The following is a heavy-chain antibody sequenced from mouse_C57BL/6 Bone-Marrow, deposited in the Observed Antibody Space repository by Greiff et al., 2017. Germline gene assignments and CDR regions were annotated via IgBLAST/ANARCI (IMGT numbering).Heavy chain of an antibody. CDR1: GFTFSDYY. Sequence: EVKLVESGGGLVQPGGSLKLSCAASGFTFSDYYMYWVRQTPEKRLEWVAYISNGGGSTYYPDTVKGRFTLSRDNAKNTLYLQMSRLKSEDTAMYYCAKRGRGAWFAYWGQGTLVTVSA. V-gene: IGHV5-12*01. CDR2: ISNGGGST. CDR3: AKRGRGAWFAY. D-gene: IGHD3-3*01. J-gene: IGHJ3*01.